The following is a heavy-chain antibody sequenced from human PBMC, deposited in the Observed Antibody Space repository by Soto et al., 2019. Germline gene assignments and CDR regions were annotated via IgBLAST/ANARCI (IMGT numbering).Heavy chain of an antibody. CDR2: ISSSGSTI. CDR3: AREYSGYDYYYYYYMDV. J-gene: IGHJ6*03. Sequence: GGSLRLSCAASGFTYSGYYMSWIRQAQGKGLEWVSYISSSGSTIYYADSVKGRFTISRDNAKNSLYLQMNSLRAEDTAVYYCAREYSGYDYYYYYYMDVWGKGTTVTVSS. D-gene: IGHD5-12*01. CDR1: GFTYSGYY. V-gene: IGHV3-11*01.